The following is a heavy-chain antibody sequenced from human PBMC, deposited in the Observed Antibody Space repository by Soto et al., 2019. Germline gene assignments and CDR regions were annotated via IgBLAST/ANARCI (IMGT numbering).Heavy chain of an antibody. V-gene: IGHV3-23*01. J-gene: IGHJ4*02. CDR1: GFTFSNYA. CDR2: ISGSGGHT. CDR3: AKDLLCSSASCFFDY. D-gene: IGHD2-2*01. Sequence: PGGSLRLCCAASGFTFSNYAMTWVRQGTGKGLEWVSSISGSGGHTYYADSVKGRFTISRDNSKNTVFLQMNSLRAEDTALYYCAKDLLCSSASCFFDYWGRGALVTVSS.